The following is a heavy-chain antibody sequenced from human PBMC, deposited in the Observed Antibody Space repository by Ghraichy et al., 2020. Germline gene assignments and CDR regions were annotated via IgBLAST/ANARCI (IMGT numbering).Heavy chain of an antibody. Sequence: GSLRLSCTVSGGSVSSGSYYWSWIRQPPGKGLEWIGYIYYSGSTNYNPSLKSRVTISGDTSKNQFSLKLSSVTAADTAVYYCAREAGATTGFAYWGHGSLVTVSS. CDR1: GGSVSSGSYY. CDR3: AREAGATTGFAY. V-gene: IGHV4-61*01. J-gene: IGHJ4*01. CDR2: IYYSGST. D-gene: IGHD1-26*01.